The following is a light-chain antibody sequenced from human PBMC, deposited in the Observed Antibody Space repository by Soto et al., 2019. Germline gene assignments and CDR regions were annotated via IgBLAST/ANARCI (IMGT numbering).Light chain of an antibody. CDR2: GAS. J-gene: IGKJ1*01. V-gene: IGKV3-20*01. CDR3: QQYDSSPRT. CDR1: QSVSTN. Sequence: ETVMTQSPATLSVSPGERATLSCRASQSVSTNLAWYQHKPGQAPRLLIYGASSRATGIPDRFSGSGSGTDFTLTINRLEPEDFAVYYCQQYDSSPRTFGQGTKVDIK.